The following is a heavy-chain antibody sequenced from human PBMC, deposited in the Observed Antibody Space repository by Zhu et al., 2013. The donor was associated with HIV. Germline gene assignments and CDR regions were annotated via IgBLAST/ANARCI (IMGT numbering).Heavy chain of an antibody. CDR3: ARVQPPLWFGELFGNAFDI. J-gene: IGHJ3*02. CDR2: INFNSGGT. Sequence: QVQMVQSGAEMKKPGASVKVSCKTSGNTFTSYYIHWVRQAPGQGLEWVGWINFNSGGTHFSKKFQDRVALTRDTAITTVYMDLSGLRFDDTAVYYCARVQPPLWFGELFGNAFDIWGQGTMVTVSS. CDR1: GNTFTSYY. D-gene: IGHD3-10*01. V-gene: IGHV1-2*02.